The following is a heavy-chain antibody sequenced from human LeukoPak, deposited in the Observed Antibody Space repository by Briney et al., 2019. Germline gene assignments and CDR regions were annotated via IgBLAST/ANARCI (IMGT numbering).Heavy chain of an antibody. D-gene: IGHD2-2*01. CDR1: GFSFSVSV. J-gene: IGHJ4*02. CDR2: ISDDAAVT. Sequence: GGSLRLSCVASGFSFSVSVMSWVRQAPGKGLEWVSAISDDAAVTYYAASVKGRFTISRDNSENTVYLQMNSLRAEDTATYYCAKVGYCTSNRFRTHDYWGRGALVTVSS. V-gene: IGHV3-23*01. CDR3: AKVGYCTSNRFRTHDY.